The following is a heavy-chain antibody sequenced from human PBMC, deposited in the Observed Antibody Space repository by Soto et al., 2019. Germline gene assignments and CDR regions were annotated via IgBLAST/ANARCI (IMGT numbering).Heavy chain of an antibody. CDR2: INGDGSYR. Sequence: EVQLVESGGGLVQPGGSLRLSCAASGFTFSTYGMHWVRQAPEKGLLWVSHINGDGSYRDFADSVKGRFTISRDNAKNTVYLQMQSLRVEDTAVYFCVRTWHGFDIWGPGTMVTVSP. CDR3: VRTWHGFDI. V-gene: IGHV3-74*01. CDR1: GFTFSTYG. J-gene: IGHJ3*02.